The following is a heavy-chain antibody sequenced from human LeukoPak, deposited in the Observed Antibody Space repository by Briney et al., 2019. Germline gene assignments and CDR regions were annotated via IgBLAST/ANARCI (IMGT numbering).Heavy chain of an antibody. D-gene: IGHD3-10*01. J-gene: IGHJ5*02. Sequence: PGGSLRLSCAVSGITLSNYGMSWVRQAPGKGLEWVAGISDRGSRTNYADSVKGRFTISRDNSKNTLFLQMNSLRAEDSAVYYCTRDRAGTQSWVEFDLWGQGTMVTVSS. V-gene: IGHV3-23*01. CDR3: TRDRAGTQSWVEFDL. CDR1: GITLSNYG. CDR2: ISDRGSRT.